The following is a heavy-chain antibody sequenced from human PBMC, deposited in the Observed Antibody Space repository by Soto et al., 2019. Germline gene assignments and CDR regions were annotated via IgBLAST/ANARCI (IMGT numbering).Heavy chain of an antibody. D-gene: IGHD2-2*01. J-gene: IGHJ4*02. CDR2: ISGSGGST. V-gene: IGHV3-23*01. CDR1: GFTFSSYA. CDR3: AKTGKVVPAAIVDY. Sequence: GGSLRLSCAASGFTFSSYAMSWVRQAPGKGLEWVSAISGSGGSTYYADSVKGRFTISRDNSKNTLYLQMNSLRAEDTAVYYCAKTGKVVPAAIVDYWGQGTLVTVSS.